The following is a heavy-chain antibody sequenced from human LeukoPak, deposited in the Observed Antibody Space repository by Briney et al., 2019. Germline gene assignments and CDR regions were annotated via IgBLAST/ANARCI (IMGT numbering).Heavy chain of an antibody. Sequence: GGSLRLSCAASGFTFSSYWMHWDRQAPGKGLVWVSRINSDGSSTSYADSVKGRFTISRDNAKNTLYLQMNSLRAEDTAVYYCASDLAVAGTGSFWGQGTLVTVSS. D-gene: IGHD6-19*01. J-gene: IGHJ4*02. CDR1: GFTFSSYW. CDR2: INSDGSST. V-gene: IGHV3-74*01. CDR3: ASDLAVAGTGSF.